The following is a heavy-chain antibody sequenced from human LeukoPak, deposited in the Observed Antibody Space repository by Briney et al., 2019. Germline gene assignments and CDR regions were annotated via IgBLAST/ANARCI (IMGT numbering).Heavy chain of an antibody. CDR1: GGSGGSGTYY. J-gene: IGHJ3*02. Sequence: PSETLSLTCSVSGGSGGSGTYYWTWIRQPPGKGLVYIGYIYYTGSTSYNPSLKSRVTISVDTSKNQFSLKLSSVTAADTAVYYCARCATARGYAFDIWGQGTMVTVSS. CDR2: IYYTGST. V-gene: IGHV4-61*01. CDR3: ARCATARGYAFDI. D-gene: IGHD1-26*01.